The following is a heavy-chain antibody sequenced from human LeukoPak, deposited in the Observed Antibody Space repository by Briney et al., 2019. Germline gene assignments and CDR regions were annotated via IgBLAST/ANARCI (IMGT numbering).Heavy chain of an antibody. Sequence: SETLSLTCTVSGGSISSYYWSWIRQPPGKGLEWIGYIHYSGSTNYNPSLKSRVTISVDTSKNQFSLKLSSVTAADTAVYCCARLADTRGYFFDYWGQGTLVTVSS. V-gene: IGHV4-59*08. CDR2: IHYSGST. CDR3: ARLADTRGYFFDY. CDR1: GGSISSYY. D-gene: IGHD3-22*01. J-gene: IGHJ4*02.